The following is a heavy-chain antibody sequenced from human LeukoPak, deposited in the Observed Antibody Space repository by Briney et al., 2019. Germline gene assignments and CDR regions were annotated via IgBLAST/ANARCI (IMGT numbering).Heavy chain of an antibody. J-gene: IGHJ4*02. CDR1: GFPFSSYA. CDR3: ASRHSGYDSVRY. D-gene: IGHD5-12*01. V-gene: IGHV3-23*01. Sequence: PGGSLLLSCAASGFPFSSYAMSWVRQAPGKGLEWVSAISGSGGSTYYADSVKGRFTISRDNSKNTLYLQMNSLRAEDTAVYYCASRHSGYDSVRYWGQGTLVTVSS. CDR2: ISGSGGST.